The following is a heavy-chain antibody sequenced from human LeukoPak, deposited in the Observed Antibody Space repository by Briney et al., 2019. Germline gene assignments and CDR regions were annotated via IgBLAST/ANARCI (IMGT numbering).Heavy chain of an antibody. J-gene: IGHJ4*02. D-gene: IGHD6-19*01. CDR1: GFTFSSYP. Sequence: GGSLRLSCAASGFTFSSYPMTWVRQAPGKGLEWVSVISGSGGAIYYADSVKGRFTISRDNAKNSLYLQMNSLRAEDTAVYYCARGPLAVAGHYFDYWGQGTLVTVSS. CDR2: ISGSGGAI. V-gene: IGHV3-48*04. CDR3: ARGPLAVAGHYFDY.